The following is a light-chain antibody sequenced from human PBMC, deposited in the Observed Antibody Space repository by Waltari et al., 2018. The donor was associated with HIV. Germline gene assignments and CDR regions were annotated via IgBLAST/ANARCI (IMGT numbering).Light chain of an antibody. CDR1: QGIVHS. CDR2: AAS. J-gene: IGKJ1*01. Sequence: DVQMTQSPSSLSASVGDRVRITCRASQGIVHSLAWYQQKPGKVPNLLIYAASTLQSGVPARFSGSGSGTHFTLTISSLQPEDIATYYCQKYNSAPRTFGQGTKVEIK. V-gene: IGKV1-27*01. CDR3: QKYNSAPRT.